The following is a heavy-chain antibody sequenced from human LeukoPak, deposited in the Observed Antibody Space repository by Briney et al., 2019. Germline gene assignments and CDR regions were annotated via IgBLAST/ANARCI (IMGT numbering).Heavy chain of an antibody. CDR3: ARRNYYGSGDFDY. CDR1: GGSISSSSYY. V-gene: IGHV4-39*01. J-gene: IGHJ4*02. CDR2: IYYSGST. D-gene: IGHD3-10*01. Sequence: SETLSLTCTVSGGSISSSSYYWGWIRQPPGKGLEWIGSIYYSGSTYYNPSLKSRVTISVDTSKNQFSLKLSSVTAADTAVYYCARRNYYGSGDFDYWGQGTLVTVSS.